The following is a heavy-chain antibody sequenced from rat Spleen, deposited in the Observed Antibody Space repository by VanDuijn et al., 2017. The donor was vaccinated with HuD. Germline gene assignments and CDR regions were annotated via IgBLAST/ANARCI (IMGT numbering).Heavy chain of an antibody. CDR3: TTDTFYDGTYYPGGFDY. V-gene: IGHV5-20*01. CDR2: INYDGRST. D-gene: IGHD1-12*02. Sequence: EVQLVESDGGLVQPGRSLKLSCAASGFIFSDHYVAWVRQAPTKGLEWVATINYDGRSTFYRDSVRARFTISRDNAKSILYLQMDSLQSEDTATYYCTTDTFYDGTYYPGGFDYWGQGVMVTVSS. J-gene: IGHJ2*01. CDR1: GFIFSDHY.